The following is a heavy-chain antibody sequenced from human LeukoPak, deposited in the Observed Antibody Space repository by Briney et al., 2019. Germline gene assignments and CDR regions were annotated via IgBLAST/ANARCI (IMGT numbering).Heavy chain of an antibody. CDR1: GGSISSYY. CDR2: IYYSGSH. D-gene: IGHD6-13*01. V-gene: IGHV4-59*01. Sequence: SETLSLTCTVSGGSISSYYWSWLRQPPGKGLEWSGNIYYSGSHNYNPSLKSRLTITVDTPKNQFSLNLSSVTAADTGVYYCARVPSSSWYYHAFDIWGQGTMVTVSS. CDR3: ARVPSSSWYYHAFDI. J-gene: IGHJ3*02.